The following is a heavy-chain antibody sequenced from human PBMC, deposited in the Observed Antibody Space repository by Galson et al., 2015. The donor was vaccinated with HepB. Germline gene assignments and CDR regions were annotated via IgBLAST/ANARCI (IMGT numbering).Heavy chain of an antibody. CDR2: IKQDGSEK. CDR1: GFTFSSYW. CDR3: ARVRMRYGDPDAFDI. J-gene: IGHJ3*02. Sequence: SLRLSCAASGFTFSSYWMSWVRQAPGKGLEWVANIKQDGSEKYYVDSVKGRFTISRDNAKNSLYLQMNSLRAEDTAVYYCARVRMRYGDPDAFDIWGQGTMVTVSS. D-gene: IGHD4-17*01. V-gene: IGHV3-7*03.